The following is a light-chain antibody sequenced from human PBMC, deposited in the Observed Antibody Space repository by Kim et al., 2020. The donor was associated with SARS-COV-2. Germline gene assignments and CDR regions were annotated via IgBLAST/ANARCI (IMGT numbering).Light chain of an antibody. Sequence: GQTVTIPCTGTSRDVGGYNYVSWYQQHPGKAPKLMIYDVSNRPSGVSTRFSGSKSGNTASLTISGLQAEDEADYYCSSYTSSSTLVFGGGTQLTVL. CDR2: DVS. CDR1: SRDVGGYNY. CDR3: SSYTSSSTLV. V-gene: IGLV2-14*03. J-gene: IGLJ2*01.